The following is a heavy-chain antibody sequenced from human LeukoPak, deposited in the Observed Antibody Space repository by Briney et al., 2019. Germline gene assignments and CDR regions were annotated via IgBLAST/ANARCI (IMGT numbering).Heavy chain of an antibody. CDR3: ARARYSYGPFDY. CDR1: GFTFSSYE. CDR2: ISSSGSTI. V-gene: IGHV3-48*03. D-gene: IGHD5-18*01. Sequence: GGSLRLSCAASGFTFSSYEMNWVRQAPGKGLEWVSYISSSGSTIYYADSVKGRFTISRDNAKNTVYLQMNSLRAEDTAVYYCARARYSYGPFDYWGQGTLVTVSS. J-gene: IGHJ4*02.